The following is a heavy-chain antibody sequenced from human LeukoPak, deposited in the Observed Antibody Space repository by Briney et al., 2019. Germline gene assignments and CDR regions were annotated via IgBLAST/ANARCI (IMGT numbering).Heavy chain of an antibody. CDR1: GGSISSYS. J-gene: IGHJ5*02. V-gene: IGHV4-59*01. CDR2: IYSSGST. D-gene: IGHD3-22*01. CDR3: ARDFSYYDSSGYYSGWFDP. Sequence: SETLSLTYTIPGGSISSYSWNWVRQPPGKGLEWIGYIYSSGSTNYNPSLKSRVTISLDTSENQFSLKLRSVTAADTAVYYCARDFSYYDSSGYYSGWFDPWGQGTLVTVSS.